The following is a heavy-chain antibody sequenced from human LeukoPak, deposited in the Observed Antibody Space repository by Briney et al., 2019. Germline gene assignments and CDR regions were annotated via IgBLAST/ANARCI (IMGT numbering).Heavy chain of an antibody. CDR2: INHSGST. CDR1: GGSFSGYY. V-gene: IGHV4-34*01. CDR3: ARHFRQWLVRGPKTHYYFDY. Sequence: PSETLSLTCAVYGGSFSGYYWSWIRQPPGKGLEWIGEINHSGSTNYNPSLKSRVTISVDTSKNQFSLKLSSVTAADTAVYYCARHFRQWLVRGPKTHYYFDYWGQGTLVTVSS. D-gene: IGHD6-19*01. J-gene: IGHJ4*02.